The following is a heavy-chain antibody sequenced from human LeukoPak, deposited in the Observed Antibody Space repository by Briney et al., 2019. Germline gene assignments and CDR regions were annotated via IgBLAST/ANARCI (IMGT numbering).Heavy chain of an antibody. J-gene: IGHJ4*02. Sequence: PSGTLSLTCAVSGGSISTSDWWSWVRQPPGKGLEWIGQIFHSGSTNYNPSLKSRVTISVDKSNSQFSLRLNSVTAADTAMYYCARLWSGSFYFDYWGQEILVTVSS. D-gene: IGHD3-3*01. CDR3: ARLWSGSFYFDY. CDR1: GGSISTSDW. CDR2: IFHSGST. V-gene: IGHV4-4*02.